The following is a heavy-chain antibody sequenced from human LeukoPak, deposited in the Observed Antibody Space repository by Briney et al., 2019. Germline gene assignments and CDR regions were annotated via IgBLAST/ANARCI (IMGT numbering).Heavy chain of an antibody. CDR2: ISWDSGNQ. J-gene: IGHJ3*01. CDR3: VKDMGVDLLKDAFHV. Sequence: PGGSLRLSCVGSGFSPEDYAMHWVRQVPGKGLEWVSSISWDSGNQAYTDSVKGRFTISRDNGKNSLYLQMNSLRPEDTAFYYCVKDMGVDLLKDAFHVWGQGTLVTVSS. CDR1: GFSPEDYA. V-gene: IGHV3-9*02. D-gene: IGHD3-16*01.